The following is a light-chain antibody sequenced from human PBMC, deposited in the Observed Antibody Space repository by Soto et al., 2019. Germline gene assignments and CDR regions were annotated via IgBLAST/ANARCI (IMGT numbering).Light chain of an antibody. J-gene: IGKJ1*01. CDR2: LAS. V-gene: IGKV2-28*01. CDR3: MQALQTPWT. CDR1: QSLLHRDGYTY. Sequence: EIVMTQSPLSLPVTPGEPASISCRSSQSLLHRDGYTYLDWYLQKPGQSPQLLIYLASYRASGVPDRFSGSGSGTDFTLKISRVEAEDVGVYYCMQALQTPWTFGHGTKVEIK.